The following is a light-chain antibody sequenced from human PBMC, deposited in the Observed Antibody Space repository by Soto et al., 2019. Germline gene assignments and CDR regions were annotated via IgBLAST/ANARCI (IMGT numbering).Light chain of an antibody. J-gene: IGKJ4*01. CDR2: AAS. Sequence: DIPMTQSPSSLSASVGDRVIITCRASQSISSYLNWYQQKPGKAPKLLIYAASSLQSGVPSRFSGSGSEADFTLTISSLQPEDFATYYCQQSYTTPLTFGGGTKVEIK. CDR3: QQSYTTPLT. CDR1: QSISSY. V-gene: IGKV1-39*01.